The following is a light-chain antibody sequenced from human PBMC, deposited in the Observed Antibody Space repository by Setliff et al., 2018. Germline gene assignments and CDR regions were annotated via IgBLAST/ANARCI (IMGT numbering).Light chain of an antibody. V-gene: IGLV2-14*01. Sequence: QSVLTQPASVSGSPGQSITTSCTGTSSDVGGYNYVSWYQQHPGKAPKLMIYEVSDRPSGVSNRFSGSKSGNTASLTISGLQAEDEADYYCTSYTASFTYVFGTGTKVTVL. CDR1: SSDVGGYNY. J-gene: IGLJ1*01. CDR2: EVS. CDR3: TSYTASFTYV.